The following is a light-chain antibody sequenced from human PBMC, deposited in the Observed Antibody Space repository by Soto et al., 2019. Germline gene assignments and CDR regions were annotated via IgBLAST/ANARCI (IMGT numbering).Light chain of an antibody. CDR1: QGIGNY. Sequence: DIQMTQSPSSLSASVGDRVTITCRASQGIGNYLAWYQQKPGKVPKLLIYAASTLQSGVPSRFSGSGSGTDFTLTISSLQPEDVATYYCQKYNSAHPSFGQGTKVEIK. CDR3: QKYNSAHPS. J-gene: IGKJ1*01. CDR2: AAS. V-gene: IGKV1-27*01.